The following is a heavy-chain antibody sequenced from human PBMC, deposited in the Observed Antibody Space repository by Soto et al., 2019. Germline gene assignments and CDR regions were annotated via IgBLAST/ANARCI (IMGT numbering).Heavy chain of an antibody. Sequence: PSETLSLTCAVYGGSFSGYYWSWIRQPPGKGLEWIGEINHSGSTNYNPSLKSRVTISVDTSKNQFSLKLSSVTAADTAVYYCASSSSGWYRGEDYWGQGTLVTVSS. V-gene: IGHV4-34*01. CDR3: ASSSSGWYRGEDY. J-gene: IGHJ4*02. D-gene: IGHD6-19*01. CDR2: INHSGST. CDR1: GGSFSGYY.